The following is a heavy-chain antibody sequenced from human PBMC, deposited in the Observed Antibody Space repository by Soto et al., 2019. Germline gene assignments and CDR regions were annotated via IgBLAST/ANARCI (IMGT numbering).Heavy chain of an antibody. CDR2: IRAYNGNT. J-gene: IGHJ5*02. CDR3: VSVVGALGHRFGP. D-gene: IGHD2-15*01. CDR1: GYTFTSYG. Sequence: QVQLVQSGAEVKKPGASVKVSCKASGYTFTSYGISWLRQAPGQGLEWMGRIRAYNGNTNYAQKLQGRVTMTTDRPTSTSDMERRSLRSDGTSGYYCVSVVGALGHRFGPWGQGTLVCVSS. V-gene: IGHV1-18*01.